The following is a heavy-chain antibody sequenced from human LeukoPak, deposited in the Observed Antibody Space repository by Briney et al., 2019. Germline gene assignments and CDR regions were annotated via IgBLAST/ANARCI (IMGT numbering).Heavy chain of an antibody. D-gene: IGHD2-2*01. CDR1: GFTFSSYE. J-gene: IGHJ5*02. V-gene: IGHV3-48*03. CDR3: ARAWCSSSSCPYRNWFDP. Sequence: GSLRLSCAASGFTFSSYEMNWVRQAPGKGLEWVSYISTGGSTIYYADSVKGRFTISRDNAKNSLYLQMNSLRAEDTAVYYCARAWCSSSSCPYRNWFDPWGQGTLVTVSS. CDR2: ISTGGSTI.